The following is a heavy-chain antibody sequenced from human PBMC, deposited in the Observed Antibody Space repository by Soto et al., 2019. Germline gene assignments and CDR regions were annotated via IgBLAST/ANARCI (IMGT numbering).Heavy chain of an antibody. CDR2: ISGSGGTT. D-gene: IGHD1-7*01. Sequence: EVQLLESGGGLVQPGGSLRLSCAASGFTFSSYGLSWVRQAPGRGLEWVSSISGSGGTTYYTDSVKGRFTISRDNSKNTLFLQINSLRAEDTAVYYCAKRPLELHMYDYWGQGTLVTVSS. J-gene: IGHJ4*02. CDR1: GFTFSSYG. V-gene: IGHV3-23*01. CDR3: AKRPLELHMYDY.